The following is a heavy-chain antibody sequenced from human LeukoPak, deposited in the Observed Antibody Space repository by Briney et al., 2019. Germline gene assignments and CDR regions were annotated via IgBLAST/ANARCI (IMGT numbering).Heavy chain of an antibody. V-gene: IGHV3-23*01. J-gene: IGHJ4*01. CDR3: ARVGYSSAWYFFNF. CDR1: GISFSSFG. D-gene: IGHD6-13*01. Sequence: GGSLRLSCAASGISFSSFGMSWVRQTPEKGLEWVSTLSSTGTTFYADSVKGRFTISRANSENTLYLQMDSLTAEDTALYYCARVGYSSAWYFFNFWGQEPWSPSPQ. CDR2: LSSTGTT.